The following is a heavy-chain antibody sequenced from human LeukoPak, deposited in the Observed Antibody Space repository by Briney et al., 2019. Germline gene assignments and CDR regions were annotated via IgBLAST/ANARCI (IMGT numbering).Heavy chain of an antibody. CDR3: ASTIAAAGPPRFDY. D-gene: IGHD6-13*01. Sequence: ASVKVSCKASGYTFTSYYMHWVRQAPGQGLEWMGIINPSGGSTSYAQKFQGRVTMTRDTSTSTVYMVLSSQRPEDTAVYYCASTIAAAGPPRFDYWGQGTLVTVSS. CDR1: GYTFTSYY. CDR2: INPSGGST. J-gene: IGHJ4*02. V-gene: IGHV1-46*01.